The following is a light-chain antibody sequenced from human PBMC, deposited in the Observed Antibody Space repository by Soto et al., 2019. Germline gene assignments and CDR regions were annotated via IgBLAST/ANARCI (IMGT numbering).Light chain of an antibody. CDR3: SSYTSTNTPYV. J-gene: IGLJ1*01. Sequence: QSVLTQPVSVSGSPGQSITISCTGSSSDVGAYYFVSWYQPRPGKAPKLILYEVTTRPSGISSRFSGSKSGNTASLTISGLQADDEAYYYCSSYTSTNTPYVFGTGTKVTVL. CDR2: EVT. CDR1: SSDVGAYYF. V-gene: IGLV2-14*01.